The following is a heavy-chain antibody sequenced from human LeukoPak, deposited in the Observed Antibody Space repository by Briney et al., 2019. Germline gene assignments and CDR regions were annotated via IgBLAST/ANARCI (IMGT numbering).Heavy chain of an antibody. V-gene: IGHV4-31*03. J-gene: IGHJ3*02. CDR3: ARGPTSDDSFDI. Sequence: PSETLSLTCTVSGGSISRGGYYWSWIRLRPGKGPEWNGYIYDNGATDCNPSLKSRLIMSVDTSKNQYSLRLNSVSAADTAVYHCARGPTSDDSFDIWGQGTMVTVSS. CDR1: GGSISRGGYY. D-gene: IGHD2-2*01. CDR2: IYDNGAT.